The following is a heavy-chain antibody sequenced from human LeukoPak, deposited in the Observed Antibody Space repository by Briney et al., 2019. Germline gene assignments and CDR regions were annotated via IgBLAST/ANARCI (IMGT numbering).Heavy chain of an antibody. CDR2: IWYDGSNK. V-gene: IGHV3-33*01. Sequence: PGRSLRLSCAASGFTFSSYGVHWVRQAPGKGLEWVAVIWYDGSNKYYADSVKGRFTTSRDNSKNTLYLQMNSLRAEDTAVYYCARAAVGDSNWFDPWGQGTLVTVSS. J-gene: IGHJ5*02. D-gene: IGHD1-26*01. CDR1: GFTFSSYG. CDR3: ARAAVGDSNWFDP.